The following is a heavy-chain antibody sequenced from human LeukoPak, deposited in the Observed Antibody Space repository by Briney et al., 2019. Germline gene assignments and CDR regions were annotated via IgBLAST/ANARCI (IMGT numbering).Heavy chain of an antibody. Sequence: SETLSLTCTVSGGSISSYHWNWIRQPAGMGLEWIGHISPSGNTNYNPSLRSRVTISVDKSKNQSSLKLTSVTAADTAVYYCARHYCTSPSCYLYYFDYWGQGTLVTVSS. CDR2: ISPSGNT. V-gene: IGHV4-4*07. CDR1: GGSISSYH. J-gene: IGHJ4*02. D-gene: IGHD2-2*01. CDR3: ARHYCTSPSCYLYYFDY.